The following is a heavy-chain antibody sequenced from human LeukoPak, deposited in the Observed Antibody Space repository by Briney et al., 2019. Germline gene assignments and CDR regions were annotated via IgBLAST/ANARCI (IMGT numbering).Heavy chain of an antibody. CDR3: ARPDPYTYGCNLEY. D-gene: IGHD5-18*01. CDR2: IKQDGSEK. V-gene: IGHV3-7*03. Sequence: HPGGSLRLSCATSGFTFSSYWMSWVRQAPGKGLEWVANIKQDGSEKYYVDSVKGRLTNSRDNAKNSVYMQMNSLGVEDTAVYYCARPDPYTYGCNLEYWGQGTLVTVSS. CDR1: GFTFSSYW. J-gene: IGHJ4*02.